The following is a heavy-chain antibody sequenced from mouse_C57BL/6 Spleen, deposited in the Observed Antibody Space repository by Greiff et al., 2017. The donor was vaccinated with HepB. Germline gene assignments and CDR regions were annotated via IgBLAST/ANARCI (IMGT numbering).Heavy chain of an antibody. CDR2: IDPSDSYT. Sequence: VQLQQSGAELVKPGASVKLSCKASGYTFTSYWMQWVKQRPGQGLEWIGEIDPSDSYTNYNQKFKGKATLTVDTSSSTAYMQLSSLTSEDSAVYYCARKSEGYFDVWGTGTTVTVSS. CDR3: ARKSEGYFDV. V-gene: IGHV1-50*01. CDR1: GYTFTSYW. J-gene: IGHJ1*03.